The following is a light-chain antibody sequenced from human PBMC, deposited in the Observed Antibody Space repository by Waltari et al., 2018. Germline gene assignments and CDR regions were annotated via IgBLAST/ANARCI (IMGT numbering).Light chain of an antibody. Sequence: QSALTQPASVSGSPGQSITISCTGTSSAVGNYNLVSWYQQDPGKAPKVMIYDDNRRPSGVSDRFSGSKSGNTASLTISGVQAEDEADYYCCSYAGSYTWVFGGGTKLTVL. J-gene: IGLJ3*02. V-gene: IGLV2-23*01. CDR3: CSYAGSYTWV. CDR2: DDN. CDR1: SSAVGNYNL.